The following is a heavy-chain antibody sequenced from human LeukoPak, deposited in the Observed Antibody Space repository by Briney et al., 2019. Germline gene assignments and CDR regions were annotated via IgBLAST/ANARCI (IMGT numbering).Heavy chain of an antibody. J-gene: IGHJ4*02. CDR1: GFIFSNYG. D-gene: IGHD3-22*01. CDR2: ISYDGNDK. CDR3: AKTDDSSGLNPDY. V-gene: IGHV3-30*18. Sequence: GGSLRLSCAASGFIFSNYGMHWARQAPGKGLDWVAAISYDGNDKYYADSVKGRFTISRDNSKNTLHLQMNSLRAEDTAVYYCAKTDDSSGLNPDYWGQGTLVTVSS.